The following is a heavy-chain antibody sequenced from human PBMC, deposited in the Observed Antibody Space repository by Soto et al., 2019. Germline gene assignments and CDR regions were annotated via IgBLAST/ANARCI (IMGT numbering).Heavy chain of an antibody. CDR1: GGTLSSYT. J-gene: IGHJ4*02. CDR3: ASRYSSNGDY. Sequence: QVQLVQSGAEVKKPGSSVKVSCKASGGTLSSYTISWVRQAPGQGLEWMGRIIPILGIANYAQKFQGRVTITADKSTSTAYMELSSLRSEDAAVYYCASRYSSNGDYWGQGTLVTVSS. V-gene: IGHV1-69*02. D-gene: IGHD6-13*01. CDR2: IIPILGIA.